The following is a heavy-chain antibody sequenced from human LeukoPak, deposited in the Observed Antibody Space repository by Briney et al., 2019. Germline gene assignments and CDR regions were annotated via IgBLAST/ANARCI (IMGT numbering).Heavy chain of an antibody. CDR2: ISAYNGNP. D-gene: IGHD1-26*01. CDR3: ARVRGVMGATTDLDY. Sequence: ASVKVSCKASGYTFTGYYMHWVRQAPGQGLEWMGWISAYNGNPNYAQKLQGRVTMTTDTSTSTAYMELRSLRSDDTAVYYCARVRGVMGATTDLDYWGQGTLVTVSS. J-gene: IGHJ4*02. CDR1: GYTFTGYY. V-gene: IGHV1-18*04.